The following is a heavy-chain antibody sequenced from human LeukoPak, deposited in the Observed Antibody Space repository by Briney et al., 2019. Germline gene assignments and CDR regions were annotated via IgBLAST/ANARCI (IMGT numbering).Heavy chain of an antibody. CDR1: GFTFSTYW. V-gene: IGHV3-74*01. D-gene: IGHD3-22*01. Sequence: SGGSLRLSCAASGFTFSTYWMHWVRQAPAKGLVWVSRSKSDGSTNYADSVKGRFTISRDNAKNTVSLQMNSLRPEDTGVYYCARAPSEIGGYYPEYFRHWGQGTLVTVSS. J-gene: IGHJ1*01. CDR2: SKSDGST. CDR3: ARAPSEIGGYYPEYFRH.